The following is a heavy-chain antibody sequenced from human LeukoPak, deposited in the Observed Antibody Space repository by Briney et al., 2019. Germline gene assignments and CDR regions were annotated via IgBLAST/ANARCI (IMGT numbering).Heavy chain of an antibody. CDR2: IYYSGST. CDR1: GGSISSGDYY. D-gene: IGHD1-26*01. CDR3: ARSGGSYYWFDP. V-gene: IGHV4-30-4*08. J-gene: IGHJ5*02. Sequence: SQTLSLTCTVSGGSISSGDYYWSWIRQPPGKGLEWIGYIYYSGSTYYNPSLKSRVTISVDTSKNQFSLKLSSVTATDTAVYYCARSGGSYYWFDPWGQGTLVTVSS.